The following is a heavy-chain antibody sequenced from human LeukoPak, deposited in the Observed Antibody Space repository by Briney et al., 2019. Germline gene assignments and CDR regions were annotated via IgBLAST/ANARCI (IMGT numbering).Heavy chain of an antibody. J-gene: IGHJ4*02. CDR2: IYTSGST. CDR3: AGVIGNYDGRLDY. D-gene: IGHD1-7*01. CDR1: GASVSRGSYY. Sequence: SETLSLTCTVSGASVSRGSYYWNWIRQPAGKGLEWIGRIYTSGSTNYNPSLKSRFTISLDTSKNRLSLKLSSVTAADTAMYYCAGVIGNYDGRLDYWGQGTLVTVSS. V-gene: IGHV4-61*02.